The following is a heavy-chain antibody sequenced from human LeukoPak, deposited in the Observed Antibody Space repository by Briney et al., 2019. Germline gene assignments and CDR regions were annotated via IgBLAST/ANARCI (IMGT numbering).Heavy chain of an antibody. V-gene: IGHV4-61*01. J-gene: IGHJ4*02. CDR3: ARTFDSSGYDDY. CDR1: GGSVSSGSYY. D-gene: IGHD3-22*01. CDR2: IYYSGST. Sequence: PSETLSLTCTVSGGSVSSGSYYWSWIRQPPGKGLEWIGYIYYSGSTNYNPSLKSRVTISVDTSKNQFSLKLSSVTAADTAVYYCARTFDSSGYDDYWGQGTLVTVSS.